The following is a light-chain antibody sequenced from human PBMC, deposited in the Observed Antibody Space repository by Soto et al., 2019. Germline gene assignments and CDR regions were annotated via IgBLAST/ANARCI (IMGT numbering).Light chain of an antibody. V-gene: IGKV1-5*01. Sequence: DLQMTHSSSTLSASVGDTVTISCWVRASQSISRWLAWYQQKPGKAPKALIYDASTLRSGVPSRFSGGGSGTEFTLTISSLQPDDFATYYCQQYNTYSTFGQGTRLEIK. CDR2: DAS. CDR3: QQYNTYST. J-gene: IGKJ5*01. CDR1: QSISRW.